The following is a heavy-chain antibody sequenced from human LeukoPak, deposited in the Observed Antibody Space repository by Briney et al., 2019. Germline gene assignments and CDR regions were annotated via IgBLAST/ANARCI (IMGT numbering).Heavy chain of an antibody. CDR1: GFTFSAYS. D-gene: IGHD2-21*01. J-gene: IGHJ3*02. V-gene: IGHV3-48*02. CDR3: ARRGGGGRSDALDI. CDR2: SSTTGNTI. Sequence: PGGSLRLSCAASGFTFSAYSMIWVRQAPGKGLEWVSYSSTTGNTIHYTDSVKGRFTVSRDNAKNSLFLQMNSLRDEDTAVYYCARRGGGGRSDALDIWGQGTIVTVSS.